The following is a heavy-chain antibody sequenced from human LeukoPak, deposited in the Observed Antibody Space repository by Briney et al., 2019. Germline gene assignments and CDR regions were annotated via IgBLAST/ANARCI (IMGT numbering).Heavy chain of an antibody. CDR3: ARDHYDSTSRYYFYMDV. CDR2: ISPSGNT. Sequence: SETLSLTCTVSGGYISSYYWSWIRRPAGKGLECIGRISPSGNTNYNPSLKSRVTMSVHTSKNQFSLKLTSVTAADTAVYYCARDHYDSTSRYYFYMDVWGKGTTVTVSS. D-gene: IGHD3-22*01. CDR1: GGYISSYY. J-gene: IGHJ6*03. V-gene: IGHV4-4*07.